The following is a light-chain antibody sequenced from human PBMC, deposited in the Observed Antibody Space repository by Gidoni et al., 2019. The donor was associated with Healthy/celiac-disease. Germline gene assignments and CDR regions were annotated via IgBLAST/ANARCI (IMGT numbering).Light chain of an antibody. CDR2: AAS. J-gene: IGKJ4*01. V-gene: IGKV1-39*01. CDR1: QSISSY. Sequence: DIQWTQSPSSLSASVGDRVTITCRASQSISSYLNWYQQKPGKAPKLLIYAASSLQGGVPSRFSGSGSGTDFTLTISSLQPEDFATYYCQQSYSTFTFGGGTKVEIK. CDR3: QQSYSTFT.